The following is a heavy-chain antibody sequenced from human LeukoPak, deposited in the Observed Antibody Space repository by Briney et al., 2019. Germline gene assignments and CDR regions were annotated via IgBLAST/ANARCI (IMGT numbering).Heavy chain of an antibody. J-gene: IGHJ6*02. CDR3: AKDIHVDSSGPYYYYYGMDV. CDR1: GFTFSSYG. Sequence: GRSLRLSCAASGFTFSSYGMHWVRQAPGKGLEWVSAISGSGGSTYYADSVKGRFTISRDNSKNTLYLQMNSLRAEDTAVYYCAKDIHVDSSGPYYYYYGMDVWGQGTTVTVSS. CDR2: ISGSGGST. V-gene: IGHV3-23*01. D-gene: IGHD3-22*01.